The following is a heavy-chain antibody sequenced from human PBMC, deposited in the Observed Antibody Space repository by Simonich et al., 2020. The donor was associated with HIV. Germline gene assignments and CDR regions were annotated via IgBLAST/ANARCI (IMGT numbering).Heavy chain of an antibody. Sequence: QVQLVQSGAEVRKPGSSVKVSCKASGGTFSSYAISWGRQAPGQGLEWMGGIIPSFGTATDYAQKFQGRVTITADKSTSIAYMELTSLRSEDTAVYYCARDRRSMTTVAYSWYFDLWGRGTLVTVSS. CDR3: ARDRRSMTTVAYSWYFDL. V-gene: IGHV1-69*13. J-gene: IGHJ2*01. CDR1: GGTFSSYA. D-gene: IGHD4-17*01. CDR2: IIPSFGTA.